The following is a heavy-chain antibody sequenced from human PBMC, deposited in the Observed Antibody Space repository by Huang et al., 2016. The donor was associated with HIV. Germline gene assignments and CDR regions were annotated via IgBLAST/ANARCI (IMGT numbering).Heavy chain of an antibody. CDR2: SSSGSTTI. D-gene: IGHD3-10*01. J-gene: IGHJ4*02. V-gene: IGHV3-48*01. CDR3: ARDGLRGRLMTRSLDY. CDR1: GFLFNIYS. Sequence: EVQLVESGGDLVQPGGSLRLSCAASGFLFNIYSMNLFSQAQGKGLELFSYSSSGSTTIYYADSVKGRFTISRDNAKNSLYLQMNSLRAEDTAVYYCARDGLRGRLMTRSLDYWGQGTLVTVSS.